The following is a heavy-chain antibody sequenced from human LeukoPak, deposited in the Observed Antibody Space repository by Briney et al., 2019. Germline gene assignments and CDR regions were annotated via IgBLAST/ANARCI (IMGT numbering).Heavy chain of an antibody. J-gene: IGHJ4*02. V-gene: IGHV1-2*02. CDR1: GYTFTGYY. Sequence: ASVKVSCKASGYTFTGYYLHWVRQAPGQGLEWTGWIDPNKGDTKCTQKFQGRVSMTRDTSFSTAYMELSRLTSDDTAVYYWARDRSITEKYSGRYFHDYWGQGSLVTVSS. CDR3: ARDRSITEKYSGRYFHDY. CDR2: IDPNKGDT. D-gene: IGHD1-26*01.